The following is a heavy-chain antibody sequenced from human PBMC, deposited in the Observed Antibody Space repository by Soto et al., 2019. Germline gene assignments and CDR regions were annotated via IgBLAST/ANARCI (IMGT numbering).Heavy chain of an antibody. CDR2: ISGSGGST. Sequence: PGGSLRLSCTASGFTFRSYAMSWVRQAPGKGLEWVSAISGSGGSTYYADSVKGRFTISRDNSKNTLYLQMNSLRAEDTAVYYCAKYDFWSGYTPDVWGKGTTVTVSS. V-gene: IGHV3-23*01. CDR3: AKYDFWSGYTPDV. D-gene: IGHD3-3*01. CDR1: GFTFRSYA. J-gene: IGHJ6*04.